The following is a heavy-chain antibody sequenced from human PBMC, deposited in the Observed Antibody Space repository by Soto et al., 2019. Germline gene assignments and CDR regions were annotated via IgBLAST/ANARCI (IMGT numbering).Heavy chain of an antibody. CDR3: ARTPIRYDFWKGPLPDAFDI. CDR1: GFTFSSYW. Sequence: PGGSLRLSCAASGFTFSSYWMSWVRQAPGKGLEWVANIKQDGSEKYYVDSVKGRFTISRDNAKNSLYLQMNSLRAEDTAVYYCARTPIRYDFWKGPLPDAFDIWGQGTMVTVSS. CDR2: IKQDGSEK. J-gene: IGHJ3*02. D-gene: IGHD3-3*01. V-gene: IGHV3-7*01.